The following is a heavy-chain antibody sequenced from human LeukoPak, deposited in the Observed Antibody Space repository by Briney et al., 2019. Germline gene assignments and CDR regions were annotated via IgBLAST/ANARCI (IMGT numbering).Heavy chain of an antibody. CDR1: GFSFSSSA. CDR3: ATELRYLESDRMDV. V-gene: IGHV1-58*02. J-gene: IGHJ6*02. D-gene: IGHD3-3*01. CDR2: IVVASGNT. Sequence: VTSVKVSCKASGFSFSSSAMQWVRQARGQRLEWIGWIVVASGNTNYAQKFQERVTITRDMSTSTAYMELSSLRSEDTAVYFCATELRYLESDRMDVWGQGTTVTVSS.